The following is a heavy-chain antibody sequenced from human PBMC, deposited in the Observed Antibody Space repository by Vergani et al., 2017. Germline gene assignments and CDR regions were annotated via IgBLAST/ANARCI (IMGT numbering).Heavy chain of an antibody. V-gene: IGHV1-46*01. CDR1: GGTFSSYA. CDR3: ARIYGDSRVWYFDL. Sequence: QVQLVQSGAEVKKPGSSVKVSCKASGGTFSSYAISWVRQAPGQGLEWMGIINPSGGSTSYAQKFQGRVTMTRDTSTSTVYMELSSLRSEDTAVYYCARIYGDSRVWYFDLWGRGTLVTVSS. J-gene: IGHJ2*01. CDR2: INPSGGST. D-gene: IGHD4-17*01.